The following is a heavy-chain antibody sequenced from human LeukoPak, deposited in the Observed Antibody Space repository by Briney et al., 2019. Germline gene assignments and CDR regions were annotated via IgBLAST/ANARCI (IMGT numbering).Heavy chain of an antibody. CDR1: GFTFSSYS. D-gene: IGHD2-15*01. Sequence: GGSLRLSCAASGFTFSSYSMNWVRQAPGKGLVWVSRINGDGTNTPYVDSVRGRFTIYRDNAKNTLYLQMNSLRAEDTAVYYCAREGIWSLDSWGQGTLVTVSS. CDR3: AREGIWSLDS. J-gene: IGHJ4*02. CDR2: INGDGTNT. V-gene: IGHV3-74*01.